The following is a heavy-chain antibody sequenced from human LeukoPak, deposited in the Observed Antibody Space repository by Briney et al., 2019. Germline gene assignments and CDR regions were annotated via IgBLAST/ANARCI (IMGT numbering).Heavy chain of an antibody. V-gene: IGHV3-74*01. CDR2: INTDESST. J-gene: IGHJ6*03. D-gene: IGHD6-13*01. CDR1: GFTFSSYW. CDR3: ARAGSSSFYYYYYMDV. Sequence: GGSLRLSCAASGFTFSSYWMHWVRQAPGKGLVWVSRINTDESSTSYADSVKGRYTISRDNAKNTLYLQMNSLRAEDTAVYYCARAGSSSFYYYYYMDVWGKGTTVTVSS.